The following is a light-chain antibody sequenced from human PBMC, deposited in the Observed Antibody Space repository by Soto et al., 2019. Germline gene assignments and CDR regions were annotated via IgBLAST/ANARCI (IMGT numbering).Light chain of an antibody. Sequence: IVLRQSPATVSLSPWERTTLSFTSSQSVINNYLAWYQQTPAQAARIXIYGASNRATDIPDRFSGSGSGTDFTLTISRLEPEDFAVYYCQRCSGQPSTFGGVAKL. CDR2: GAS. CDR3: QRCSGQPST. CDR1: QSVINNY. J-gene: IGKJ4*02. V-gene: IGKV3D-20*02.